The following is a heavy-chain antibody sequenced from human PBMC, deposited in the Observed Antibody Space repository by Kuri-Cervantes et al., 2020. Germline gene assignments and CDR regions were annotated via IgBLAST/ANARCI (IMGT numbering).Heavy chain of an antibody. V-gene: IGHV1-8*01. J-gene: IGHJ6*02. CDR2: MDPNSGNT. Sequence: ASVKVSCKASGYTFTSYDINWVRQATGQGLEWMGWMDPNSGNTGYAQKFQGRVTMTMNTSISTAYMVLSSLRSEDTAVYYCARAPGLDYYYGMDVWGQGTTVTVSS. D-gene: IGHD3-16*01. CDR1: GYTFTSYD. CDR3: ARAPGLDYYYGMDV.